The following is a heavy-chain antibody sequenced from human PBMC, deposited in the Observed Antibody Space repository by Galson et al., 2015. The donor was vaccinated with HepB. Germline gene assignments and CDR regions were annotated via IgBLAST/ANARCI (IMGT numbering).Heavy chain of an antibody. CDR2: IYPGDSDT. J-gene: IGHJ4*02. V-gene: IGHV5-51*01. D-gene: IGHD4-17*01. Sequence: QSGAEVKKPGESLKIPCKGSGYSFTSYWIGWVRQMPGKGLEWMGIIYPGDSDTRYSPSFQGQVTISADKSISTAYLQWSSLKASDTAMYYCARLGRQTTVTTLLDYWGQGTLVTVSS. CDR3: ARLGRQTTVTTLLDY. CDR1: GYSFTSYW.